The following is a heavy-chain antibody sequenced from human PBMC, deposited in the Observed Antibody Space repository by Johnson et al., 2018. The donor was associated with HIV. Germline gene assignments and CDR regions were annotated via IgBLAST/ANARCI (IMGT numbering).Heavy chain of an antibody. Sequence: VQLVESGGGLVQPGGSLRLSCAASGFTFSSYWMSWVRQAPGKGLEWVANINQDGSEKYYVDSVKGRFTISRDNARNSLYLQMNSLRAEDTAVYYCARDRSSWRPSGAVDIWGQGTMVTVSS. V-gene: IGHV3-7*05. CDR2: INQDGSEK. CDR3: ARDRSSWRPSGAVDI. CDR1: GFTFSSYW. D-gene: IGHD6-13*01. J-gene: IGHJ3*02.